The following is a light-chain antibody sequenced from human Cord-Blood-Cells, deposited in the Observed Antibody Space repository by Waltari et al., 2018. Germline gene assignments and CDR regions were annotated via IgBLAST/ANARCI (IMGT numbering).Light chain of an antibody. J-gene: IGKJ1*01. V-gene: IGKV3-15*01. Sequence: EIVMTQSPATLSVSPGERANLSCRASQSVSSNLAWYQQKPGQAPRLLIYGASTRATGIPARFSGSGSGTEFTLTISSLQSEDFAVYYCQQHSNWPWTFGQGTKVEIK. CDR1: QSVSSN. CDR3: QQHSNWPWT. CDR2: GAS.